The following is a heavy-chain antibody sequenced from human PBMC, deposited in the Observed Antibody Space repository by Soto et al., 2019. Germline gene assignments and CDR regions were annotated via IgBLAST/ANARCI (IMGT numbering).Heavy chain of an antibody. CDR1: EFNVMSYW. CDR2: ISGSGDGT. D-gene: IGHD5-18*01. V-gene: IGHV3-23*01. J-gene: IGHJ4*02. Sequence: LRLSCAVSEFNVMSYWMSWVRQAPGKGLEWVSAISGSGDGTDYADSVKGRFTISRDNSKNTLYLQMNSLRAEDTAVYYCAGPGYSSQDYWGQGALVTVSS. CDR3: AGPGYSSQDY.